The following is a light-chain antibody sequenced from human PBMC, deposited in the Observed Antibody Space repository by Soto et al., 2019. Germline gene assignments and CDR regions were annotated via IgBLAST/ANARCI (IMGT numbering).Light chain of an antibody. CDR3: QQRSNWPIT. V-gene: IGKV3D-20*02. CDR2: GTS. CDR1: QSVGSSY. J-gene: IGKJ5*01. Sequence: EVVLTQSPGTLSLSPGERATLSCRASQSVGSSYLAWYQQKPGQAPRVLIYGTSNRATGIPARFSGSGSGTDFTLTISSLEPEDFAVYYCQQRSNWPITFGQGTRLEIK.